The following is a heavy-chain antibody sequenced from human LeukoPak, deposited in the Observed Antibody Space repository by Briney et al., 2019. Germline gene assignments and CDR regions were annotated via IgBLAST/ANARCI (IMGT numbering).Heavy chain of an antibody. CDR2: IYYSGST. CDR1: GGSISSYY. J-gene: IGHJ4*02. D-gene: IGHD4-17*01. V-gene: IGHV4-59*12. Sequence: DPSETLSLTCTVSGGSISSYYWSWIRQPPGKGLEWIGYIYYSGSTNYNPSLKSRVTISVDTSKNQFSLKLSSVTAADTAVYYCARGFQTDGDSPGGNYFDYWGQGTLVTVSS. CDR3: ARGFQTDGDSPGGNYFDY.